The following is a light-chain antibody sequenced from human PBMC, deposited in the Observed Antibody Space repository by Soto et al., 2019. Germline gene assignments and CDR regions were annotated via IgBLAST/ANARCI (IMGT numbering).Light chain of an antibody. CDR1: QSLTPRY. Sequence: EIVLTQSPGTLSLSPGETATLSCRASQSLTPRYFAWYQQKPGQAPRLLIYAASTRATDTPAMFRGSGSGTYFTPTISSLEPEAFAVYFCQQDASSVVYTFGPGTKLEIK. J-gene: IGKJ2*01. V-gene: IGKV3-20*01. CDR2: AAS. CDR3: QQDASSVVYT.